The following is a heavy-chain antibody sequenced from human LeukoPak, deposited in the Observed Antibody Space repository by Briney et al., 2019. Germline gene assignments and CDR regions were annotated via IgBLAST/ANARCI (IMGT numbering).Heavy chain of an antibody. CDR3: AKGAYRLDY. D-gene: IGHD3-16*01. V-gene: IGHV3-30*02. Sequence: GGSLRLSCAASGFTFSNYGMHWVRQAPGKGLEWVAFIRHDGTNENYADSVRVRFTISRDNPKNTLHLQMNSLRAEDTAVYYCAKGAYRLDYWGQGTLVTVSS. CDR1: GFTFSNYG. J-gene: IGHJ4*02. CDR2: IRHDGTNE.